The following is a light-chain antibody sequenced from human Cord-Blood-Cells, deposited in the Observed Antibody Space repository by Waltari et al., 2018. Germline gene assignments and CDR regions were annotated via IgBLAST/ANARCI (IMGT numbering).Light chain of an antibody. V-gene: IGKV1-33*01. J-gene: IGKJ4*01. CDR2: DAS. Sequence: DIQMHLSPSSLSASVGDRVPITCQASQDISNYLNWYQQKPGKAPKLLIYDASNLETGVPSRFSGSGSGTDFTFTISSLQPEDIATYYCQQYDNLPLTFGGGTKVEIK. CDR1: QDISNY. CDR3: QQYDNLPLT.